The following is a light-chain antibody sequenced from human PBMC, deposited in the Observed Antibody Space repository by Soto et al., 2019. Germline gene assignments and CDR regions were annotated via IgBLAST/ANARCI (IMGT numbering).Light chain of an antibody. CDR1: QNIDRW. J-gene: IGKJ1*01. CDR2: GGS. Sequence: DIQMTQSPSTLSASVGDRVTITCRASQNIDRWLAWYQQKPGKAPNLLIYGGSNLESGVPSRFSGSGSGTEFTLTISSRRPDDFATYYCQQYNSYPWTFGQGTKVEIK. V-gene: IGKV1-5*03. CDR3: QQYNSYPWT.